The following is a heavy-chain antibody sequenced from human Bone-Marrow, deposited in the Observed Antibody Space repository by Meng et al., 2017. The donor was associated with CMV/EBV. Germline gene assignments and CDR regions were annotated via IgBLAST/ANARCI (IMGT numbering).Heavy chain of an antibody. Sequence: SETLSLTCTVSGGSISSYYWSWIRQPPGKGLEWIGYIYYSGSTNYNPSLKSRVTIAVDTSKNQFSLKLSSVTPADTAVYCCARSPGYSRNWYYDYWGQGTLVTVSS. CDR1: GGSISSYY. V-gene: IGHV4-59*12. CDR3: ARSPGYSRNWYYDY. D-gene: IGHD6-13*01. J-gene: IGHJ4*02. CDR2: IYYSGST.